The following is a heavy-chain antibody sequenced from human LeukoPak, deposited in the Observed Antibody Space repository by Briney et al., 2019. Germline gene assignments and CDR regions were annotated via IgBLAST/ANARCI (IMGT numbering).Heavy chain of an antibody. V-gene: IGHV3-48*03. CDR3: ARVATMVRVPLDALDI. J-gene: IGHJ3*02. D-gene: IGHD3-10*01. Sequence: GGSLRLSCAISGFTFSACELTWVRQAPGKGLEWVSYISRSGSTRYYADSVKGRFTISRGNAKNSLYLQMNSLRAEDTAVYYCARVATMVRVPLDALDIWGQGTMVSVSS. CDR1: GFTFSACE. CDR2: ISRSGSTR.